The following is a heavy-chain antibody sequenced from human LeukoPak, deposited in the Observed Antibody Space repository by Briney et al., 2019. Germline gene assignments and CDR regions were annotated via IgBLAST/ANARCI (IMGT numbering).Heavy chain of an antibody. CDR1: GYTFTSYD. V-gene: IGHV1-8*03. D-gene: IGHD2-21*02. J-gene: IGHJ3*02. Sequence: EASVKVSCKASGYTFTSYDINWVRQATGQGLEWMGWMNPNSGNTGYAQKFQGRVTITRNTSISTAYMELSSLRSEDTAVYYCAAEGGDFGDHAFDIWGQGTMVTVSS. CDR2: MNPNSGNT. CDR3: AAEGGDFGDHAFDI.